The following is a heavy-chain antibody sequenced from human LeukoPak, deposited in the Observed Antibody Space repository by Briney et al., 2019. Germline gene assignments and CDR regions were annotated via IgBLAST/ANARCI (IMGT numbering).Heavy chain of an antibody. D-gene: IGHD3-22*01. Sequence: GASVKVSCKASGGTFSSYAISWVRQAPGQGLEWMGGIIPIFGTANYAQKFQDTVTMTRDTSTSTVYTELSSLRSEDTAVYYCARGGAYYSDSSSYPDYWGQGTLVTVSS. CDR1: GGTFSSYA. CDR3: ARGGAYYSDSSSYPDY. J-gene: IGHJ4*02. V-gene: IGHV1-69*05. CDR2: IIPIFGTA.